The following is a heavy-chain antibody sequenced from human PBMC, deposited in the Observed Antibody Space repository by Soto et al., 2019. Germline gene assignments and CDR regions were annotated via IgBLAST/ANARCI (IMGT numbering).Heavy chain of an antibody. CDR1: GFTFRGYG. Sequence: QVQLVESGGGVVQPGGSLRLSCAASGFTFRGYGLNWVRQAPDKGLEWVAMTSYDGRTAYYVDSVKGRFSISRDNSKDTMYMQMNSLSPEDTAVYYCAKEGGYNHFDSWGHGTLVTVSS. D-gene: IGHD5-12*01. CDR3: AKEGGYNHFDS. CDR2: TSYDGRTA. J-gene: IGHJ4*01. V-gene: IGHV3-30*19.